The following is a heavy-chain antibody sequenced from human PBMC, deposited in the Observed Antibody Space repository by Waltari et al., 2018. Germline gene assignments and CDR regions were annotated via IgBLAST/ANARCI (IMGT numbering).Heavy chain of an antibody. CDR3: ARSYCSSTSCYRRADDAFDI. J-gene: IGHJ3*02. CDR2: IYTSGST. Sequence: QVQLQESGPGLVKPSETLSLTCTVSGGSISSYYWSWIRQPAGKGLEWIGRIYTSGSTNYNPSLKSRVTRSVDTSKNQFSLKLSSVTAADTAVYYCARSYCSSTSCYRRADDAFDIWGQGTMVTVSS. V-gene: IGHV4-4*07. CDR1: GGSISSYY. D-gene: IGHD2-2*01.